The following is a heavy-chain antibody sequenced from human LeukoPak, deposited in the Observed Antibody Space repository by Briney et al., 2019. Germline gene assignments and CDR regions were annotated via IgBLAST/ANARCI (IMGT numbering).Heavy chain of an antibody. CDR1: GYTFTSYY. CDR2: INPSGGST. J-gene: IGHJ3*02. CDR3: ARGNGSGDRYLNAFDI. D-gene: IGHD3-10*01. V-gene: IGHV1-46*01. Sequence: ASVKVSCKASGYTFTSYYMHWVRQAPGQGLEWMGIINPSGGSTSYAQKFQGRVTMTRDMSTSTVYMELSSLRSEDTAVYYCARGNGSGDRYLNAFDIWGQGTMVTVSS.